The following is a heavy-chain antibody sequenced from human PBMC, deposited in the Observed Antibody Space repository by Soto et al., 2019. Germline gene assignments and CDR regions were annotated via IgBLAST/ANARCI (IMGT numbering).Heavy chain of an antibody. CDR2: IFWNDER. Sequence: QVTLKESGPVLVKPTETLTLTCTVSGFSLSKARMGVSWIRQPPVTALEWLAHIFWNDERSYNTSLKSRLTSSRDNSKSQVVLTMTNVDPVATGTYFCARALREGLPIYYFDAWGQGTLVTVSS. D-gene: IGHD1-26*01. J-gene: IGHJ4*02. CDR3: ARALREGLPIYYFDA. CDR1: GFSLSKARMG. V-gene: IGHV2-26*01.